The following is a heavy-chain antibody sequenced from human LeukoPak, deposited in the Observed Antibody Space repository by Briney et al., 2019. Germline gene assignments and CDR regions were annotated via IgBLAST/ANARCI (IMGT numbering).Heavy chain of an antibody. CDR3: ARVGYSSGWYFFDS. D-gene: IGHD6-19*01. V-gene: IGHV4-59*01. CDR2: IYYSGST. J-gene: IGHJ4*02. Sequence: SETLSLTCTVSGGSISSYYWSCIRQPPGKGLEWIGYIYYSGSTNYNPSLKSRVTISVDTSKNQFSLKLSSVTAADTAVYYCARVGYSSGWYFFDSWGQGTLVSVSS. CDR1: GGSISSYY.